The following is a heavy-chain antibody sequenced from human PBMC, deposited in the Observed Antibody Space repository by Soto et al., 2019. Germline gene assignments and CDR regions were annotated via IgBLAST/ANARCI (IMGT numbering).Heavy chain of an antibody. V-gene: IGHV3-21*01. CDR3: ARALPSIAYSSSSEPDAFDI. D-gene: IGHD6-6*01. Sequence: GGSLRLSCAASGFTFSSYSMNWVRQAPGKGLEWVSSISSSSSYIYYADSVKGRFTISRDNAKNSLYLQMNSLRAEDTAVYYCARALPSIAYSSSSEPDAFDIWGQGTMVTVSS. CDR2: ISSSSSYI. CDR1: GFTFSSYS. J-gene: IGHJ3*02.